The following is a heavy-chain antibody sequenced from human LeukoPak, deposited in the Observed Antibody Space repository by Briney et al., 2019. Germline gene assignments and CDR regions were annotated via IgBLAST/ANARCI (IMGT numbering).Heavy chain of an antibody. Sequence: ASVKVSCKCSGYSFISYGINWVRQAPGQGLEWMGWISGNSGNTNYAEKVQDRVTMTTDTSTETVFMELRSLRYDGTAVYYCARSGFSVVPIANYHYGMDVWGQGTTVTVSS. D-gene: IGHD2-2*01. CDR3: ARSGFSVVPIANYHYGMDV. J-gene: IGHJ6*02. CDR1: GYSFISYG. V-gene: IGHV1-18*01. CDR2: ISGNSGNT.